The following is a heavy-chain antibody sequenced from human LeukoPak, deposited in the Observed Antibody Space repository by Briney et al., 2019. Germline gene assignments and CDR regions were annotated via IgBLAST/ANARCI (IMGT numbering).Heavy chain of an antibody. CDR1: GFIFTCCG. CDR2: ISSSSSYI. V-gene: IGHV3-21*01. J-gene: IGHJ3*02. D-gene: IGHD6-19*01. Sequence: PGGSLRLSCAASGFIFTCCGMHWVRQAPGKGLEWVSSISSSSSYIYYADSVKGRFTISRDNAKNSLYLQMNSLRAEDTAVYYCARDATAGSSGWYIDAFDIWGQGTMVTVSS. CDR3: ARDATAGSSGWYIDAFDI.